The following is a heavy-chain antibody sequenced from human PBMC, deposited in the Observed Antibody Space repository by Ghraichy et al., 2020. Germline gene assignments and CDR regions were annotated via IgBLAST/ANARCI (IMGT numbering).Heavy chain of an antibody. CDR2: ISSSSSTI. Sequence: GGSLRLSCAASGFTFSSYDMNWVRQAPGKGLEWVSYISSSSSTIYYADSVKGRFTISRDNAKNSLYLQMNSLRAEDTAVYYCARGGQWLENVMDVWGQGTTVTVSS. V-gene: IGHV3-48*03. D-gene: IGHD6-19*01. CDR3: ARGGQWLENVMDV. J-gene: IGHJ6*02. CDR1: GFTFSSYD.